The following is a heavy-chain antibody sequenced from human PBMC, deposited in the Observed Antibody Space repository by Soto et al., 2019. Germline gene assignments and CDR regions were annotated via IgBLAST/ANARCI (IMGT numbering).Heavy chain of an antibody. CDR1: GYTFTNSG. Sequence: ASVKVSCKASGYTFTNSGISWVRQAPGQGLEWMGWISTDNGNTNYAQHLQGRVSMTTDTSTSTAYMDLRSLRSDDTAVYYCARDQGITTFFVYSMYYYGMDVWG. D-gene: IGHD3-3*01. V-gene: IGHV1-18*01. CDR2: ISTDNGNT. CDR3: ARDQGITTFFVYSMYYYGMDV. J-gene: IGHJ6*02.